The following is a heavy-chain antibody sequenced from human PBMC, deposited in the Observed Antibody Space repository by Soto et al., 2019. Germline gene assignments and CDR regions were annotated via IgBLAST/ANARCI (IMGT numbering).Heavy chain of an antibody. D-gene: IGHD3-3*01. CDR3: ARGAIFGVVTAIWFDP. CDR2: INHSGST. Sequence: SETLSLTCAVHGGSFSGYYWSWIRQPPGKGLEWIGEINHSGSTNYNPSLKSRVTISVDTSKNQFSLKLSSVTAADTAVYYCARGAIFGVVTAIWFDPWGQGTLVTVSS. V-gene: IGHV4-34*01. CDR1: GGSFSGYY. J-gene: IGHJ5*02.